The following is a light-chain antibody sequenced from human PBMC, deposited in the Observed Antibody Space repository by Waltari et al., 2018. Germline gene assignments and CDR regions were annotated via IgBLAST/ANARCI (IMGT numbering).Light chain of an antibody. Sequence: VLTQSPGPLSLSPGESATLSCRASQSLTKRYFAWHQQKPVQAPRLVIYGASSRAAGIPGRFSGSGSGTDFTLTISRLEPEDFAVYYWQQYGSSIMYTFGQGTKLEIK. CDR3: QQYGSSIMYT. J-gene: IGKJ2*01. CDR2: GAS. CDR1: QSLTKRY. V-gene: IGKV3-20*01.